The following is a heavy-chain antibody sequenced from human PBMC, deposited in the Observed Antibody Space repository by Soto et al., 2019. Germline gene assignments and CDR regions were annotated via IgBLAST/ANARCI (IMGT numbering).Heavy chain of an antibody. CDR2: IYSGGST. CDR3: ARAPIIPGFFDY. V-gene: IGHV3-53*01. CDR1: GFTVSSNY. J-gene: IGHJ4*02. Sequence: GSLRLSCAASGFTVSSNYMSWVRQAPGKGLEWVSVIYSGGSTYYADSVKGRFTISRDNSKNTLYLQMNSLRAEDTAVYYCARAPIIPGFFDYWGQGTLVTVSS. D-gene: IGHD3-10*01.